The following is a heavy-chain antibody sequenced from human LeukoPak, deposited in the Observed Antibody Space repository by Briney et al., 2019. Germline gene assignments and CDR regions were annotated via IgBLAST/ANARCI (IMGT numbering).Heavy chain of an antibody. CDR1: GFTFSSYW. V-gene: IGHV3-7*04. Sequence: PGGSLRLSCAASGFTFSSYWMSWVRQAPGKGLEWVANIKQDGSEKYYVDSVKGRFTISRDNAKNSLYLQMNSLRAEDTAVYYCAGGSGTDGDYFDYWGQGTLVTVSS. D-gene: IGHD3-10*01. CDR2: IKQDGSEK. CDR3: AGGSGTDGDYFDY. J-gene: IGHJ4*02.